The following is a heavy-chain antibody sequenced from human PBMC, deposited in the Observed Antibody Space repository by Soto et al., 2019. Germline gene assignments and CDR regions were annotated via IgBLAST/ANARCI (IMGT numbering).Heavy chain of an antibody. Sequence: ESGGGVVRPGGSLRLSCAASGFTFADYGMSWVRQAPGKGLEWVSGINWNGGSTGYADPVKGRFTISRDNAKNSLYLQMNSLRAEDTALYHCARQGYCSSTSCLKLYYYYYMDVWGKGTPVTVSS. V-gene: IGHV3-20*01. CDR2: INWNGGST. CDR3: ARQGYCSSTSCLKLYYYYYMDV. D-gene: IGHD2-2*01. J-gene: IGHJ6*03. CDR1: GFTFADYG.